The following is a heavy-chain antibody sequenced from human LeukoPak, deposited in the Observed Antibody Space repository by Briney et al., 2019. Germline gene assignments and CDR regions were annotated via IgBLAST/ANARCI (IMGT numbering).Heavy chain of an antibody. D-gene: IGHD2-2*01. CDR3: AKDVVWYCISTSCSSPGY. CDR2: IRYDGSNK. J-gene: IGHJ4*02. Sequence: GGSLRLSCAESGFTLSSYGMHWVRQAPGKGLEWVAFIRYDGSNKYYADSVKGRFTISRDNSKNTLYLQMDSLRAEDTAVYYCAKDVVWYCISTSCSSPGYWGQGTLVTVSS. CDR1: GFTLSSYG. V-gene: IGHV3-30*02.